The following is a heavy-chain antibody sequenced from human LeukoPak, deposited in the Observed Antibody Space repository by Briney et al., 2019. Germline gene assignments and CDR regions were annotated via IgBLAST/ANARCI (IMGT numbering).Heavy chain of an antibody. CDR1: GFTFTTYG. CDR3: VKEVVGGYFDY. CDR2: IWYDRSHQ. D-gene: IGHD2-2*01. V-gene: IGHV3-30*02. J-gene: IGHJ4*02. Sequence: GGSLRLSCAASGFTFTTYGMHWVRQAPGKGLEWVAVIWYDRSHQYYADSVKGRFTISRDNAKSTLYLQMNSLRAEDTAVYYCVKEVVGGYFDYWGQGTLVTVSS.